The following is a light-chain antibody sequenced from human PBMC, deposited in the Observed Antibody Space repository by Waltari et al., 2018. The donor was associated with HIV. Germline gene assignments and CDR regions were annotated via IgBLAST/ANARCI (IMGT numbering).Light chain of an antibody. Sequence: EIVFTQSPGTLSLSPGERATLPCRARESVTTSHLAWYQQKPGQAPRLLIYRVSNRATGIPDRFSGSESGADFTLTISRLEPEDFAVYYCQQYGLSPITFGQGTRLEIK. J-gene: IGKJ5*01. V-gene: IGKV3-20*01. CDR2: RVS. CDR3: QQYGLSPIT. CDR1: ESVTTSH.